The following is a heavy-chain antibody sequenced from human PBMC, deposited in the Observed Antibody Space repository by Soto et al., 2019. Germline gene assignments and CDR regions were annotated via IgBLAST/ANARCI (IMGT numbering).Heavy chain of an antibody. J-gene: IGHJ3*02. CDR2: ILPMLDIT. V-gene: IGHV1-69*02. Sequence: QVQLVQSGAEVKKPGSSVKVSCKASGGTFSTYTIIWVRQAPGQGLEGMGRILPMLDITNSAQRCQGRVTITANKSPSTAYLELSSVRSEDTAVYYGTLGSWSAETFDIWGRGTMVTVSS. CDR3: TLGSWSAETFDI. D-gene: IGHD6-13*01. CDR1: GGTFSTYT.